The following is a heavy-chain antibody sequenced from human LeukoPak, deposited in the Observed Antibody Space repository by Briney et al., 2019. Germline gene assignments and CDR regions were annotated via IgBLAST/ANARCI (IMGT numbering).Heavy chain of an antibody. CDR2: ISYDGSNK. V-gene: IGHV3-30*18. CDR1: GFTFSSYG. D-gene: IGHD6-19*01. Sequence: GRSLRLSCAASGFTFSSYGMHWVRQAPGKGLEWVAVISYDGSNKYYAGSVKGRFTISRDNSKNTLYLQMNSLRAEDTAVYYCAKDPQAAAVAGPDYWGQGTLVTVSS. J-gene: IGHJ4*02. CDR3: AKDPQAAAVAGPDY.